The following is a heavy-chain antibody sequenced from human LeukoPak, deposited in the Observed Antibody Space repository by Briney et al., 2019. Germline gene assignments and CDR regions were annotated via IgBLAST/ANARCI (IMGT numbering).Heavy chain of an antibody. D-gene: IGHD6-13*01. CDR1: GGSISSGGYS. V-gene: IGHV4-30-4*07. CDR2: IYYSGSS. J-gene: IGHJ4*02. Sequence: SETLSLTCAVSGGSISSGGYSWSWIRQPPGTGLEWIGYIYYSGSSYYNPSLKSRVTISVDTSKNQFSLKLSSVTAADTAVYYCARGPKGYGAGAVDYWGQGTLVTVSS. CDR3: ARGPKGYGAGAVDY.